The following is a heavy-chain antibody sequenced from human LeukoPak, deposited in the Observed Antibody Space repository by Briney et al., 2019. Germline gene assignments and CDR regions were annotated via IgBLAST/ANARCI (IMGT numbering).Heavy chain of an antibody. Sequence: GGSLRLSCAASGFTFNTYSMNWVRQAPGKGLEWVSYISDTSNKIYYADSVRGRFIVSRDNAKNLLYLQMNSLRAEDTAMFYCARGPYGDYVDAFDFWGQGTMVTVSS. CDR1: GFTFNTYS. V-gene: IGHV3-48*01. CDR3: ARGPYGDYVDAFDF. D-gene: IGHD4-17*01. J-gene: IGHJ3*01. CDR2: ISDTSNKI.